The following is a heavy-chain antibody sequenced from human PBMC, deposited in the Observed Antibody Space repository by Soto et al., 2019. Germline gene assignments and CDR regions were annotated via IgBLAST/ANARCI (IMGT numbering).Heavy chain of an antibody. D-gene: IGHD3-16*02. CDR1: GATFSSSA. Sequence: SVKVSCKASGATFSSSAISWVRQAPGQGLEWMGGIIPIFGTANYAQKFPGRVTITADESTSTAYMELSSLRSEDTAVYYCARHSRPYDYVWGSYRSIGYYFDYWGQGTLVTVSS. CDR3: ARHSRPYDYVWGSYRSIGYYFDY. V-gene: IGHV1-69*13. J-gene: IGHJ4*02. CDR2: IIPIFGTA.